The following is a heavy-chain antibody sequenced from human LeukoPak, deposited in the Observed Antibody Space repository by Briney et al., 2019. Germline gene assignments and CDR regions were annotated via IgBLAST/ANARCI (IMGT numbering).Heavy chain of an antibody. J-gene: IGHJ5*02. V-gene: IGHV3-11*01. CDR2: ISGSGSAK. Sequence: GGSLRLSCTASGFTFSDYYMSWIRQAPGKGLEWVSYISGSGSAKYYADSVEGRFTISRDNAKNSLYLQTNSLRAEDTAVYYCARVPSYGYEGNWFDPWGQGTLVTVSS. CDR3: ARVPSYGYEGNWFDP. CDR1: GFTFSDYY. D-gene: IGHD5-18*01.